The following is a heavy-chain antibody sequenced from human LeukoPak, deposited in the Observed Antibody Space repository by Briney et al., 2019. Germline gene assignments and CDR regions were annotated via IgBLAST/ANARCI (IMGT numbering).Heavy chain of an antibody. Sequence: SETLSLTYTVSGGSISSYYWSWIRQPPGKGLEWIGYIYYSGSTNYNPSLKSRVTISVDTSKNQFSLKLSSVTAADTAVYYCARGGYSYGPFDYWGQGTLVTVSS. CDR3: ARGGYSYGPFDY. CDR2: IYYSGST. CDR1: GGSISSYY. D-gene: IGHD5-18*01. J-gene: IGHJ4*02. V-gene: IGHV4-59*12.